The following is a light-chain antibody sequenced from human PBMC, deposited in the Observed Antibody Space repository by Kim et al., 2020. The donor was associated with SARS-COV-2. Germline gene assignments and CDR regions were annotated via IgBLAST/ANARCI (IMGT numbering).Light chain of an antibody. CDR3: QHTET. J-gene: IGKJ4*01. CDR2: GAS. Sequence: GTLSVSPGEGATLSCRASLGVSGSYLTWYQQKPGQAPRLLIYGASSRATGIPDRFSGSGSGTDFTLTISRLEPEDFAVYYCQHTETFGGGTKVDIK. CDR1: LGVSGSY. V-gene: IGKV3-20*01.